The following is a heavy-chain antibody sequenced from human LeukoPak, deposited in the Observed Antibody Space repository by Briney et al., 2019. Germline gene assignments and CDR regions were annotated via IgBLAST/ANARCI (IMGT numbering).Heavy chain of an antibody. V-gene: IGHV1-2*02. Sequence: ASVKVSCKASGYTFSGYHMHWVRQAPGQGLEWMGWINPNSGGTNYAQKFQGRVTVTRDTSISTAYMELSRLRSGDTAVYYCARSRMTTVVTPYYYGMDVWGQGTTVIVSS. CDR3: ARSRMTTVVTPYYYGMDV. J-gene: IGHJ6*02. CDR1: GYTFSGYH. D-gene: IGHD4-23*01. CDR2: INPNSGGT.